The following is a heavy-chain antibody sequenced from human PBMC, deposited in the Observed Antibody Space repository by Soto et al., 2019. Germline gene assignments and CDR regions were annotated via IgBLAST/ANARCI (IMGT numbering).Heavy chain of an antibody. Sequence: QVQLVQSGAEVKKPGSSVKVSCKASGGTFSSYAISWVRQAPGQGLEWMGGIIPIFGTANYAQKFQGRVTMTADESTSTAYMELSSLRSEVTAVYYCASAATVATHSPSQYWGQGTLVTVS. CDR1: GGTFSSYA. V-gene: IGHV1-69*12. J-gene: IGHJ4*02. D-gene: IGHD4-17*01. CDR3: ASAATVATHSPSQY. CDR2: IIPIFGTA.